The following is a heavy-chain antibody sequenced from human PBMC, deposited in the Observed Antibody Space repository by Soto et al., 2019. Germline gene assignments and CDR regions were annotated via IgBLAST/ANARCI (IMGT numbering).Heavy chain of an antibody. Sequence: KPSETLSLTCGVYGGSFSGYYWSWIRQPPGKGLEWIGAINQSGSTNYNPSLKSRVTISVDTSKNQFSLSLSSVTAADTAVYYCAKFKNYYYYGLDVWGQGTAVTVS. J-gene: IGHJ6*02. CDR1: GGSFSGYY. CDR3: AKFKNYYYYGLDV. V-gene: IGHV4-34*01. CDR2: INQSGST.